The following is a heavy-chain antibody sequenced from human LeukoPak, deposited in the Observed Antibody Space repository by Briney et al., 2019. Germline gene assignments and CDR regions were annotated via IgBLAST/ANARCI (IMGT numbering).Heavy chain of an antibody. CDR1: GFTFSSYA. Sequence: GGSLRLSCAASGFTFSSYATHWVRQAPGKGLEWVALISYDGSNKYYADSVKGRFTISRDNSKNTLYLQMNSLRAEDTAVYYCATRVGADFDYWGQGTLVTVSS. V-gene: IGHV3-30*03. CDR2: ISYDGSNK. D-gene: IGHD1-26*01. J-gene: IGHJ4*02. CDR3: ATRVGADFDY.